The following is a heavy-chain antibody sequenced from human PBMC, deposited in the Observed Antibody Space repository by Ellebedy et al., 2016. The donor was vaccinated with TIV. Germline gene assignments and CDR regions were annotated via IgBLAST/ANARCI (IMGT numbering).Heavy chain of an antibody. CDR1: GFNLSCYW. D-gene: IGHD6-13*01. CDR2: INQDGSEK. CDR3: ARAVGGSSSL. Sequence: GESLKISCAASGFNLSCYWMSWVRQAPGKGLEWVANINQDGSEKYYVDSVKGRFSISRDNAKNSLYLQMNSLRAADTAVYYCARAVGGSSSLWGQGTLVTVSS. V-gene: IGHV3-7*03. J-gene: IGHJ4*02.